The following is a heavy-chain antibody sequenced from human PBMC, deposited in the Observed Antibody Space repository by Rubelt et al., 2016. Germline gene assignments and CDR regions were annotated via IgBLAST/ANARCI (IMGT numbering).Heavy chain of an antibody. V-gene: IGHV3-21*01. J-gene: IGHJ3*02. CDR3: ARDPGDDAFDI. CDR1: TFSSYS. D-gene: IGHD3-10*01. CDR2: ISSSSSYI. Sequence: TFSSYSINWVRQAPGKGLEWVSSISSSSSYIYYADSVKGRFTISRDNAKNSLYLQMNSLRAEDTAVYYCARDPGDDAFDIWGQGTMVTVSS.